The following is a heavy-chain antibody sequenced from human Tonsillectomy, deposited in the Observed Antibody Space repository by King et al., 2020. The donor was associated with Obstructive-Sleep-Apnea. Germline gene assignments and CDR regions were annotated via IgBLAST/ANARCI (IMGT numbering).Heavy chain of an antibody. V-gene: IGHV5-51*01. CDR3: ARQALRNAFDI. J-gene: IGHJ3*02. CDR2: FYPVDSDT. CDR1: GYSCTSYW. Sequence: QLVQSGAEVKKPGESLKISCKRSGYSCTSYWIGRVRQMPGKGLEWMGMFYPVDSDTRYSPSCQSQVTISADKTISTAYRQWSSLKASDTPMYYCARQALRNAFDIWGQGTMVTVSS.